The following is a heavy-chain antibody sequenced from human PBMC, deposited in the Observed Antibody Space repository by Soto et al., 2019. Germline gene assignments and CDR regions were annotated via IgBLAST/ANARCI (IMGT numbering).Heavy chain of an antibody. V-gene: IGHV5-51*01. J-gene: IGHJ6*03. D-gene: IGHD2-15*01. Sequence: GESLKISCKGSGYSFTSYWIGWVRQMPGKGLEWMGIIYPGDSDTRYSPSFQGQVTISADKSISTAYLQWSSLKASDTAMYYCARRTAKYCSGGSCYRRDYYMDVWGKGTTVTVSS. CDR1: GYSFTSYW. CDR3: ARRTAKYCSGGSCYRRDYYMDV. CDR2: IYPGDSDT.